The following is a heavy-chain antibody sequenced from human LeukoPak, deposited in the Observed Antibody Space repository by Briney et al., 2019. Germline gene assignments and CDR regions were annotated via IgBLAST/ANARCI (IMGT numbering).Heavy chain of an antibody. CDR2: ISGSGGST. V-gene: IGHV3-23*01. Sequence: PGGSLRLSCAASGFTFSSYALSWVRQAPGKGLEWVSAISGSGGSTDYADSVKGRFTISRDNSKNTLYLQMNSLRAEDTAVYYCANENYDILTGYPIDNWGQGTLVTVSS. J-gene: IGHJ4*02. D-gene: IGHD3-9*01. CDR3: ANENYDILTGYPIDN. CDR1: GFTFSSYA.